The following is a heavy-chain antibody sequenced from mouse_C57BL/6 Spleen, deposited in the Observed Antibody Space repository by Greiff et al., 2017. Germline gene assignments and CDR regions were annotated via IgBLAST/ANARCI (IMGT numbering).Heavy chain of an antibody. D-gene: IGHD2-2*01. CDR3: ARACGYGD. V-gene: IGHV3-6*01. CDR2: ISYEGSN. J-gene: IGHJ3*01. CDR1: GYSITSGYY. Sequence: EVKLEESGPGLVKPSQSLSLTCSVTGYSITSGYYWNWLRQFPGNKMEWMGYISYEGSNNYNPSLKNRISITRDTSKNQFFLKLNSLTTEDTATYYCARACGYGDWGQVTLVTVSA.